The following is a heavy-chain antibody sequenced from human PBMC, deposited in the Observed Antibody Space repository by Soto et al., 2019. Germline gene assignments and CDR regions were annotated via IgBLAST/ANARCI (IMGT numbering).Heavy chain of an antibody. Sequence: GGSLRLSCAASGFTFSSYAMSWVRQAPGKGLEWVSAISGSGGSTYYADSVKGRFTISRDNSKNTLYLQMNSLRAGDTAVYYCARRNDHGDYGWFDPWGQGTLVTVSS. D-gene: IGHD4-17*01. CDR1: GFTFSSYA. V-gene: IGHV3-23*01. J-gene: IGHJ5*02. CDR2: ISGSGGST. CDR3: ARRNDHGDYGWFDP.